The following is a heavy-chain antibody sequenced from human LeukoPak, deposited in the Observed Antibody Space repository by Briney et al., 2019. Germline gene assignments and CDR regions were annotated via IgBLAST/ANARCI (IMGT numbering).Heavy chain of an antibody. V-gene: IGHV5-51*01. D-gene: IGHD2-15*01. CDR3: ARICSGGSCYSDYYYGMDV. CDR1: GYSFTSYW. Sequence: GESLKISCKGSGYSFTSYWIGWVRQMPGKGLEWIGIIYPGDSDTRYSPSFQGQVTISADKSISTAYLQWSSLKASDTAMYYCARICSGGSCYSDYYYGMDVWGQGTTVTVSS. J-gene: IGHJ6*02. CDR2: IYPGDSDT.